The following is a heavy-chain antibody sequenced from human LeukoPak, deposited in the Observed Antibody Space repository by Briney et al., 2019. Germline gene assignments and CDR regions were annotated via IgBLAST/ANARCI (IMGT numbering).Heavy chain of an antibody. V-gene: IGHV4-34*01. Sequence: PSETLSLTCAVYGGSFSAYYWSWIRQAPGKGLEWIGEINHSESTNYNPSLKSRVTISLDTSKKQFSLKLRSVTAADTAVYYCARRSLRFGEDYFDDWGQGTLVTVSS. CDR3: ARRSLRFGEDYFDD. D-gene: IGHD3-10*01. CDR1: GGSFSAYY. CDR2: INHSEST. J-gene: IGHJ4*02.